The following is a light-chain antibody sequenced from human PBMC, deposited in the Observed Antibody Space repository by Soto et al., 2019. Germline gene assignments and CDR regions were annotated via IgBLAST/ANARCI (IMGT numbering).Light chain of an antibody. CDR1: QSVLYSSNNTNY. J-gene: IGKJ1*01. CDR2: WAA. Sequence: DIVMTQSPDSLAVSLGERATINCKSSQSVLYSSNNTNYLAWYQQKPGQPPKLLIYWAATRESGVPDRFSGSASGTEFTLPISSLQAEDVAVYYCQQYYRPWTFGQGTKVEIK. V-gene: IGKV4-1*01. CDR3: QQYYRPWT.